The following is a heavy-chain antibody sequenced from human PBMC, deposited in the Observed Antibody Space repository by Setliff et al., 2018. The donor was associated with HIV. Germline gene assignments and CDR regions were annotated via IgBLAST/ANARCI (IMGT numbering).Heavy chain of an antibody. V-gene: IGHV4-59*12. D-gene: IGHD2-21*01. CDR2: IHYSGST. CDR1: GGAFSDYY. CDR3: ARIRRASGYLDY. Sequence: SETLSLTCAVYGGAFSDYYWSWIRQPPGKGLEWIGYIHYSGSTNYNPSLRSRVTISLDTSKNQFSLKLRSVTAADTAVYFCARIRRASGYLDYWGQGTLVTVSS. J-gene: IGHJ4*02.